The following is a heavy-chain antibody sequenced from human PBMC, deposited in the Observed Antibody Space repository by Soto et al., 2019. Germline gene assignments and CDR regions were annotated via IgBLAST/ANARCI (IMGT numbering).Heavy chain of an antibody. Sequence: GGSLRLSCAASGFTFSSYAMHWVRQAPGKGLEWVAVISYDGSNKYYADSVKGRFTISRDNSKNTLYLQMNSLRAEDTAVYYCARERVAYYDFWSGYPTNYGMDVWGQGTTVTVSS. J-gene: IGHJ6*02. D-gene: IGHD3-3*01. CDR2: ISYDGSNK. V-gene: IGHV3-30-3*01. CDR1: GFTFSSYA. CDR3: ARERVAYYDFWSGYPTNYGMDV.